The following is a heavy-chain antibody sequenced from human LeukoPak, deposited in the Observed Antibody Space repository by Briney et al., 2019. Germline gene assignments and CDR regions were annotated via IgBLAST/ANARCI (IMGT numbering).Heavy chain of an antibody. V-gene: IGHV3-48*02. J-gene: IGHJ3*02. Sequence: PGGSLRLSCAASGFTVSSNYMSWVRQSPGKGLEWVSYISSTSSIISYADSVKGRFSISRDNAKNSLYLQMNSLRDEDTAVYYCVRESSYGFNIWGQGTMVTVSS. CDR3: VRESSYGFNI. CDR1: GFTVSSNY. CDR2: ISSTSSII.